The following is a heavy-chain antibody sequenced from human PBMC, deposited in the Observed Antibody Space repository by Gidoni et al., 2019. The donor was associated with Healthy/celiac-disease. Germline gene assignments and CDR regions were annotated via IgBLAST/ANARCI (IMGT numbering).Heavy chain of an antibody. CDR2: ISGSGGST. Sequence: EVQLLESGGGLVQPGGSLRLSCAASGFTFSSDAMSWVRQAPGKGLEWGSAISGSGGSTYYADSVKGRFTISRDNSKNTLYLQMNSLRAEDTAVYYCAKVSSSGWYRSYFDYWGQGTLVTVSS. V-gene: IGHV3-23*01. J-gene: IGHJ4*02. CDR3: AKVSSSGWYRSYFDY. CDR1: GFTFSSDA. D-gene: IGHD6-19*01.